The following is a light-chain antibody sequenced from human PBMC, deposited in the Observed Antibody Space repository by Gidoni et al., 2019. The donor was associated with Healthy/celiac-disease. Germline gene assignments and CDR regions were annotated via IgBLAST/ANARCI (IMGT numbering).Light chain of an antibody. CDR3: QQYNILT. CDR1: QSVSSN. Sequence: EIQMTQSPATLSVSPGERATLTCRASQSVSSNLAWYQQTPGQAPRLLIYGASTRATGIPARFSGSGSGTEFTLTISSLQSEDFAVYYCQQYNILTFGGGTKVEIK. CDR2: GAS. V-gene: IGKV3-15*01. J-gene: IGKJ4*01.